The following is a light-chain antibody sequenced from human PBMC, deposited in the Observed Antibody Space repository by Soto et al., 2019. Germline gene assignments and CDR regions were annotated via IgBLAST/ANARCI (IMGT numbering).Light chain of an antibody. Sequence: EIVMTQSPATLSVSPGGSATLSCRASQHVSSNFAWYRQKPGQAPTLLIYRASTRAIGIPARFSGSGSGTEFTLPISSLQSEDFAVYYCQQYNNWPYTFGQGTKLEIK. CDR3: QQYNNWPYT. CDR2: RAS. V-gene: IGKV3-15*01. CDR1: QHVSSN. J-gene: IGKJ2*01.